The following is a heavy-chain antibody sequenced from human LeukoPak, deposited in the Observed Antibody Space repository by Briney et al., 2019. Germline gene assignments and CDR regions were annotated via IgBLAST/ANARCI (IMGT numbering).Heavy chain of an antibody. V-gene: IGHV3-23*01. CDR3: AREYYDSSGYDYYYGMDV. CDR2: ISGSGGST. CDR1: GFTFSSYA. Sequence: GGSLRLSCAASGFTFSSYAMSWVRQAPGKGLEWVSAISGSGGSTYYADSVKGRFTISRDNSKNTLYLQMNSLRAEDTAVYYCAREYYDSSGYDYYYGMDVWGQGTTVTVSS. J-gene: IGHJ6*02. D-gene: IGHD3-22*01.